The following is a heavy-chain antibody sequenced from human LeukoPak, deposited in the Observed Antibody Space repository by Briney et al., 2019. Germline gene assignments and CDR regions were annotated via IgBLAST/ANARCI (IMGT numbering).Heavy chain of an antibody. D-gene: IGHD2-2*01. Sequence: GGSLRLSCAASGFTFSSYWMSWVRQAPGKGLEWAANIKQDGSEKYYVDSVKGRFTISRDNAKNSLYLQMNSLRAEDTAVYYCARAGEDIVVVPAEVIDYWGQGTLVTVSS. CDR3: ARAGEDIVVVPAEVIDY. CDR2: IKQDGSEK. CDR1: GFTFSSYW. J-gene: IGHJ4*02. V-gene: IGHV3-7*01.